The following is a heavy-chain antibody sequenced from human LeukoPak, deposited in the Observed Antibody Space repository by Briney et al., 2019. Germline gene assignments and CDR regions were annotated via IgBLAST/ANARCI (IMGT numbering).Heavy chain of an antibody. D-gene: IGHD3-9*01. Sequence: GGSLRLSCAASGFTLNNNGMNWVRQAPGEGLEWVSTIGGSGGDTHYADSVKGRFTISRDNSKNTLYLQMNSLRAEDTAVYYCAKVWDILTGYYHEEWFDPWGQGTLVTVSS. CDR2: IGGSGGDT. CDR3: AKVWDILTGYYHEEWFDP. V-gene: IGHV3-23*01. J-gene: IGHJ5*02. CDR1: GFTLNNNG.